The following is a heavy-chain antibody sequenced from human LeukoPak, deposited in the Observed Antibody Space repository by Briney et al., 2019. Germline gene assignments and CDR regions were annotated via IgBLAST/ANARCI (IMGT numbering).Heavy chain of an antibody. CDR2: ISYDGSNK. CDR1: GFTFSSYA. CDR3: ARGSPDSSSSVDFDY. Sequence: GGSLRLSCAASGFTFSSYAMHWVRQAPGKGLERVAFISYDGSNKYYADSVKGRFTISRDNAKNTLYLQMSSLRVEDTAVYYCARGSPDSSSSVDFDYWGQGTLVTVSS. J-gene: IGHJ4*02. V-gene: IGHV3-30*04. D-gene: IGHD6-6*01.